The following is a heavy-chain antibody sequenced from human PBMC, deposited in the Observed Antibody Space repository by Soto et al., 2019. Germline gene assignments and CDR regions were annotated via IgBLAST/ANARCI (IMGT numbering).Heavy chain of an antibody. CDR2: INASSGNT. Sequence: APLNVSCKASVYTSTIYGRHWRRQAKGQRLEWMGWINASSGNTGYSQKFQGRVTMTRNTSISTAYMELSSLRSEDTAVYYCARNYWNYIRLDYYYYMAVWVKGTTVTVSS. V-gene: IGHV1-8*01. CDR3: ARNYWNYIRLDYYYYMAV. J-gene: IGHJ6*03. CDR1: VYTSTIYG. D-gene: IGHD1-7*01.